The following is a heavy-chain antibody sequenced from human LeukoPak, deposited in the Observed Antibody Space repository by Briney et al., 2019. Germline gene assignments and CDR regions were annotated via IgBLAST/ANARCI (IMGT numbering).Heavy chain of an antibody. CDR1: GDSITRTNYY. CDR3: ARSWMVGEGAFDI. Sequence: SETLSLTCIVSGDSITRTNYYWAWIRQPPGRGLEWLGIIYYNGDTYCSPDLRSRITISIDTSKKQFSLKLNSMIAADTALYYCARSWMVGEGAFDIWGPGTEVTVSS. D-gene: IGHD1-26*01. V-gene: IGHV4-39*01. CDR2: IYYNGDT. J-gene: IGHJ3*02.